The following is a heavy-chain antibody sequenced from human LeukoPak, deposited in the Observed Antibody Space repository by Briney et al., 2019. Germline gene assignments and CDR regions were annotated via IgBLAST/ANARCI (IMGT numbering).Heavy chain of an antibody. CDR3: AKDSLRTVPKASFDS. D-gene: IGHD2-2*01. CDR1: GFTFSSYG. V-gene: IGHV3-30*02. Sequence: GGSLRLSCAASGFTFSSYGMHWVRQAPGKGLEWVAFIRYDGSNKYYADSVKGRFTISRDNSKNTLFLQMNSLRAEDRAVYYCAKDSLRTVPKASFDSWGQGTLVTVSS. CDR2: IRYDGSNK. J-gene: IGHJ4*02.